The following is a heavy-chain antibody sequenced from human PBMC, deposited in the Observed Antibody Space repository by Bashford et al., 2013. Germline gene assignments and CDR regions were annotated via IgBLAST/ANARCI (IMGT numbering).Heavy chain of an antibody. Sequence: SVKVSCKASGGTFSSYAISWVRQAPGQGLEWMGGIIPIFGTANYAQKFQGRVTITADESTSTAYMELSSLRSEDTAVYYCARCRETYYYDSSGYYLSLSYYYYMDVWGQRDHGHRLL. CDR2: IIPIFGTA. CDR3: ARCRETYYYDSSGYYLSLSYYYYMDV. D-gene: IGHD3-22*01. V-gene: IGHV1-69*13. J-gene: IGHJ6*03. CDR1: GGTFSSYA.